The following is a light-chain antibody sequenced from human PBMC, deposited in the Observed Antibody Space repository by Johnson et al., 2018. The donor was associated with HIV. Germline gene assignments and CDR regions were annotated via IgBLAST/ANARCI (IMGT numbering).Light chain of an antibody. Sequence: QSVLTQPPSVSAAPGQKVTISCSGSNSNIGNNYVSWYQQLPGTAPKLLIYDNNKRPSGIPDRFSGSKSGTSATLGITGLQTGDEADYYCGTWDSSLSAGGVFGTGTKVPVL. CDR1: NSNIGNNY. J-gene: IGLJ1*01. CDR2: DNN. V-gene: IGLV1-51*01. CDR3: GTWDSSLSAGGV.